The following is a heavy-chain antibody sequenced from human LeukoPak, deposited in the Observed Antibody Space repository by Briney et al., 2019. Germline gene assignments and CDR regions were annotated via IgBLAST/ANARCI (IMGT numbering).Heavy chain of an antibody. J-gene: IGHJ6*03. CDR3: ARGGDSVGLMTTVTDYYYYYMDV. Sequence: ASVKVSCKASGGTFSSYAISWVRQAPGQGLEWMGGIIPIFGTANYAQKFQGRVTITADESTSTAYMELSSLRSEDTAVYYCARGGDSVGLMTTVTDYYYYYMDVWGKGTTVTVSS. CDR2: IIPIFGTA. D-gene: IGHD4-11*01. CDR1: GGTFSSYA. V-gene: IGHV1-69*13.